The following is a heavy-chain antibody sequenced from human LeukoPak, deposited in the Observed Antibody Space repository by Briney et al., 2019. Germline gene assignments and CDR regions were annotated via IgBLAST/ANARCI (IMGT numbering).Heavy chain of an antibody. Sequence: GGSLRLSCAASGFTFSSYGMHGVRQAPGKGLEWVAFIRYDGSNKYYADSVKGRFTISRDNSKNTLYLQMNSLRAEDTAVYYCAKDSITIFGVVRRFDYWGQGTLVTVSS. CDR1: GFTFSSYG. CDR3: AKDSITIFGVVRRFDY. J-gene: IGHJ4*02. V-gene: IGHV3-30*02. CDR2: IRYDGSNK. D-gene: IGHD3-3*01.